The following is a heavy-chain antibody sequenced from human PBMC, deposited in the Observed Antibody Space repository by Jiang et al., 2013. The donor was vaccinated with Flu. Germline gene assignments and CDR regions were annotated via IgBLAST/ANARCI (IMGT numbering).Heavy chain of an antibody. J-gene: IGHJ6*02. Sequence: NPSLKSRVSLSLDTSENQFSLRLKSVTAADAAVYYCARKGVTGTPRDYGMDVWGQGTTVTVSS. CDR3: ARKGVTGTPRDYGMDV. D-gene: IGHD1-20*01. V-gene: IGHV4-59*01.